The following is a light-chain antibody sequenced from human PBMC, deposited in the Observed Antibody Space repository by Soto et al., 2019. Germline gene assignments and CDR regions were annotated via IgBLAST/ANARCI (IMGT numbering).Light chain of an antibody. Sequence: SYELTQPPSVSVAPGKTASITCGGNNIGSKTVHWYQQKPGQAPVLVIYYDIDRPSGIPERFSGSNSGNTATLTISRVEAGDEADYYCQVWDSSADHPGAFGGETKLTVL. CDR1: NIGSKT. V-gene: IGLV3-21*04. CDR3: QVWDSSADHPGA. CDR2: YDI. J-gene: IGLJ2*01.